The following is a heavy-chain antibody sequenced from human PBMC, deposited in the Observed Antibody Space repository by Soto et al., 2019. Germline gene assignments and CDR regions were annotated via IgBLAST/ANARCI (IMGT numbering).Heavy chain of an antibody. CDR1: GGTFSSYA. V-gene: IGHV1-69*01. J-gene: IGHJ6*02. CDR3: ASSGVVVVAATRPYYYGMDV. CDR2: IIPIFGTA. Sequence: QVQLVQSGAEVKKPGSSVKVSCKASGGTFSSYAISWVRQAPGQGLEWMGGIIPIFGTANYAQKFQGRVTITADESTSTAYMELSSPRSEDTAVYYCASSGVVVVAATRPYYYGMDVWGQGTTVTVSS. D-gene: IGHD2-15*01.